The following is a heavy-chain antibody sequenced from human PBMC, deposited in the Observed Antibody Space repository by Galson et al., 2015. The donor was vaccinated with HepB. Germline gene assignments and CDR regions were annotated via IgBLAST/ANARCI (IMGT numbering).Heavy chain of an antibody. V-gene: IGHV3-33*01. CDR1: GFTFSNYG. Sequence: LRLSCAASGFTFSNYGMHWVRQAPGKGLEWVAVIWYDGTNKYYADSVKGRFTISRGNSQNTLYLQMSSLRPGDTAVYYCTRDSFYFDYRGGPDYWGRGTLVTVSS. D-gene: IGHD2-15*01. CDR3: TRDSFYFDYRGGPDY. J-gene: IGHJ4*02. CDR2: IWYDGTNK.